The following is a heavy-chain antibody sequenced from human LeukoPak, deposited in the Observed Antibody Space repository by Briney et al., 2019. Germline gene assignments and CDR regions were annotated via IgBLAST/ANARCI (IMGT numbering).Heavy chain of an antibody. V-gene: IGHV1-18*01. CDR2: ISAYNGNT. CDR1: GYTFTSYG. Sequence: GASVKVSCRASGYTFTSYGISWVRQAPGQGLEWMGWISAYNGNTNYAQKLQGRVTMTTDTSTSTAYMELRSLRSDDTAVYYCARFGEFHYENWFDSWGQGTLVTVSS. D-gene: IGHD3-10*01. J-gene: IGHJ5*01. CDR3: ARFGEFHYENWFDS.